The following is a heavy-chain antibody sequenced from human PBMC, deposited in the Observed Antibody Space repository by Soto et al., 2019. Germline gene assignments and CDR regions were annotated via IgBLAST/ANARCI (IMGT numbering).Heavy chain of an antibody. V-gene: IGHV1-3*01. CDR2: INAGNGNT. D-gene: IGHD2-21*02. Sequence: QVQLVQSGAEVKKPGASVKVSCKASGYTFTSYAMHWVRQAPGQRLEWMGWINAGNGNTKYSQKFQGRVTITRDTAASTAYLELSSLRSEDTAVYYCAGGEMVTATSEWPDAFDIWGQGTMVTVSS. CDR1: GYTFTSYA. J-gene: IGHJ3*02. CDR3: AGGEMVTATSEWPDAFDI.